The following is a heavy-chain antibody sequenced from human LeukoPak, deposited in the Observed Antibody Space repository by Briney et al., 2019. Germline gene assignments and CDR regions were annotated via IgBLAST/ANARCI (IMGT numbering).Heavy chain of an antibody. CDR1: GCTLTELS. CDR2: FDPEDGET. J-gene: IGHJ4*02. CDR3: ATNHYDILTGYYNVHHFDY. Sequence: ASVKVSCKVSGCTLTELSMHWVRQAPGKGLEWMGGFDPEDGETIYAQKFQGRVTMTEDTSTDTAYMELSSLRSEDTAVYYCATNHYDILTGYYNVHHFDYWGQGTLVTVSS. V-gene: IGHV1-24*01. D-gene: IGHD3-9*01.